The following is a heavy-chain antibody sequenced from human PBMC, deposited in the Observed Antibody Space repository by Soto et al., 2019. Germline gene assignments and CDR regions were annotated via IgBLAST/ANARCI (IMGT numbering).Heavy chain of an antibody. CDR1: GFTFSSYG. D-gene: IGHD6-13*01. V-gene: IGHV3-30*18. J-gene: IGHJ4*02. CDR3: AKFVGYSSSCCNY. Sequence: GGSLRLSCAASGFTFSSYGMHWVRQAPGKGLEWVEVISYDGSNKYYADSVKGRFTISRDNSKNTLYLQMNRLRAEDTAVYYGAKFVGYSSSCCNYWGQGTLVTVSS. CDR2: ISYDGSNK.